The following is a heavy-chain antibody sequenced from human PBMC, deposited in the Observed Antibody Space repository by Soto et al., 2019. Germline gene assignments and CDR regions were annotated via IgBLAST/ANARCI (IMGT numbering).Heavy chain of an antibody. J-gene: IGHJ6*02. Sequence: QPQLQESGSGLVKVSQTLSLTCVVSRASVNSGGFSWNWLRQPPGKALEWIGFIFDSESTYYNPSLKSRVTISVERSKNQFSLRLTSVTAADSAVYYSARERRYCSGGTCSDGLDVWGQGITVTVTS. V-gene: IGHV4-30-2*01. D-gene: IGHD2-15*01. CDR2: IFDSEST. CDR1: RASVNSGGFS. CDR3: ARERRYCSGGTCSDGLDV.